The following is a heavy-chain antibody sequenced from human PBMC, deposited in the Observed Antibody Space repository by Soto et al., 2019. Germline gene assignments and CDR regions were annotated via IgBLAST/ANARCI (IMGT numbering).Heavy chain of an antibody. CDR3: VRDKMRNDFWRPMDV. CDR2: TVYDVNSE. Sequence: QVQLVESGGGVVRPGMSLRLSCIASGFPFGSYHIHWIRQAPGKGLEWLAITVYDVNSEYYADSAKGRFTISRDKSENTVYLQMNSLRAEDTAVYYCVRDKMRNDFWRPMDVWARGPRSPSL. D-gene: IGHD3-3*01. V-gene: IGHV3-30*03. CDR1: GFPFGSYH. J-gene: IGHJ6*03.